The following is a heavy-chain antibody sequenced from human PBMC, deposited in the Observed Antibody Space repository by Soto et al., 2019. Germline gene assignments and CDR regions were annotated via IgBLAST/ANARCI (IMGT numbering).Heavy chain of an antibody. CDR3: ARSWDIVQWDYHYSLDV. V-gene: IGHV1-69*13. CDR1: GCTFTTYA. CDR2: IIPIFDTT. Sequence: SVKVSCTASGCTFTTYAFTWVRQAPGQGLEWMGGIIPIFDTTDYAQKFQGRVNITADEPTRTVYMELSSLRSDDTAVYYCARSWDIVQWDYHYSLDVWGQGTTVTVSS. D-gene: IGHD2-15*01. J-gene: IGHJ6*02.